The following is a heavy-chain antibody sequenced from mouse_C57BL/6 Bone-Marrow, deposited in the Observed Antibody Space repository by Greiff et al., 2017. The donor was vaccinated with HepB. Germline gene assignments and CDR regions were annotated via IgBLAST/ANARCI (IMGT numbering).Heavy chain of an antibody. Sequence: EVKLVESGGGLVQPGGSMKLSCVASGFTFSNYWMNWVRQSPEKGLEWVAQIRLKSDNYATHYAESVKGRFTISRDDSKSSVYLQMNNLRAEDTGIYYCTHTPYPYAMDYWGQGTSVTVSS. V-gene: IGHV6-3*01. CDR3: THTPYPYAMDY. CDR1: GFTFSNYW. J-gene: IGHJ4*01. CDR2: IRLKSDNYAT.